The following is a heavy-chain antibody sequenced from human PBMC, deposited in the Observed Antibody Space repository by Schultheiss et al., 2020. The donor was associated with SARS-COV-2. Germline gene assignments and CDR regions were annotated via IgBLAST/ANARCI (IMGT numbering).Heavy chain of an antibody. CDR2: RHSSGST. CDR3: ARRRYYDSYGGGNWFDP. CDR1: GGSISSGDYY. D-gene: IGHD3-22*01. Sequence: SETLSLTCTVSGGSISSGDYYWSWIRQPPGKGLEWIGYRHSSGSTDYNSSLKSRATISVDRSKNQFSLKLRSVTAADTAVFYCARRRYYDSYGGGNWFDPWGQGTLVTVSS. J-gene: IGHJ5*02. V-gene: IGHV4-30-4*01.